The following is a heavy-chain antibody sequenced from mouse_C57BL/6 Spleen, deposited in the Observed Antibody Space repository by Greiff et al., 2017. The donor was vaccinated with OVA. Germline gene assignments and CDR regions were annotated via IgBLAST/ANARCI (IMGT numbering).Heavy chain of an antibody. CDR3: ARDYGTSYWYFDV. CDR1: GYTFTSYW. V-gene: IGHV1-55*01. Sequence: QVQLQQPGAELVKPGASVKMSCTASGYTFTSYWITWVKQRPGQGLEWIGAIYPGSGSTTSNEKLKSKATLTVYTYSGTAYMQLSNLTSDDSAVYDGARDYGTSYWYFDVWGTGTTVTVSS. CDR2: IYPGSGST. D-gene: IGHD1-2*01. J-gene: IGHJ1*03.